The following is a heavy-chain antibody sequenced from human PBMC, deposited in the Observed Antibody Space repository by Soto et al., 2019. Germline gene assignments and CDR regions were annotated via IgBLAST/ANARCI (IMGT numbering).Heavy chain of an antibody. D-gene: IGHD5-18*01. CDR1: GFTFSSYG. V-gene: IGHV3-30*03. J-gene: IGHJ6*02. CDR2: IAYDGSNK. Sequence: QVQLVESGGGVVQPGRSLRLSCAASGFTFSSYGMHWVRQAPGKGLEWVAGIAYDGSNKYYADSVKGRFTISRDNSKNTLYLQMNSLRAEDTAVYYCARMGQYSYGYDYYYGMDVWGQGTTVTVSS. CDR3: ARMGQYSYGYDYYYGMDV.